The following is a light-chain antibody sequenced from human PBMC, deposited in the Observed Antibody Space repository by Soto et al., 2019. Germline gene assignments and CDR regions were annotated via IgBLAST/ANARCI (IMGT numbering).Light chain of an antibody. CDR3: QQRRNWVS. V-gene: IGKV3-11*01. Sequence: LTQSPAILSLSPGERVTISCTASQSVDTYLAWYQQRPGQPPRLLIHDTSHRASGVPARFRGSGSGTDFTLTITSLEPEDFAVYFCQQRRNWVSFGPGTRL. J-gene: IGKJ3*01. CDR1: QSVDTY. CDR2: DTS.